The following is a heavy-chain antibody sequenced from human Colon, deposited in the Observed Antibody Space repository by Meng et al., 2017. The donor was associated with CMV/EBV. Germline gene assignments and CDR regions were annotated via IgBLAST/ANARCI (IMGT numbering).Heavy chain of an antibody. CDR2: IYSSGRS. Sequence: QVQLQESGPGLVKPWETLSLTCTVSGGSISGHYWTWMRRPAGEGLQWLGRIYSSGRSDKNYSLRSRVTITVDTSKNQLSLRLTSGTAADTAVYYCGRAGARGVPIDVWGRGTLVTVSS. V-gene: IGHV4-4*07. CDR3: GRAGARGVPIDV. CDR1: GGSISGHY. D-gene: IGHD3-10*01. J-gene: IGHJ1*01.